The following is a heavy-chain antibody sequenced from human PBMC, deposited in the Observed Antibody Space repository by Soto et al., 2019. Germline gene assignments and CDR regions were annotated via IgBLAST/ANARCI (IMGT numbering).Heavy chain of an antibody. V-gene: IGHV1-18*01. CDR3: ARDTIVVVVAATPTFDS. CDR1: GYTFTSYG. J-gene: IGHJ5*01. Sequence: ASVTVSCKASGYTFTSYGISWGRQAPGQGLEWMGWISAYNVNTNYAQKLQGRVTMTTDTSTSTAYMKLRSLRSDDTAVYYCARDTIVVVVAATPTFDSWGQGTLVPVSS. D-gene: IGHD2-15*01. CDR2: ISAYNVNT.